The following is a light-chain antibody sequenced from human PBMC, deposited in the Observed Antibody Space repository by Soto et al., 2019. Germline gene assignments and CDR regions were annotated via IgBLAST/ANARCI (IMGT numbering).Light chain of an antibody. CDR3: QQRSNWPST. V-gene: IGKV3-11*01. CDR1: QRVSRY. J-gene: IGKJ4*01. Sequence: EIVLTQSPATLSLSPGERATLSCRASQRVSRYLAWYQQKPGQAPRLLIYDASNRATGIPARFSGSGSGTDFTLTITSLEPEDFAVYYCQQRSNWPSTFGGGTKVEI. CDR2: DAS.